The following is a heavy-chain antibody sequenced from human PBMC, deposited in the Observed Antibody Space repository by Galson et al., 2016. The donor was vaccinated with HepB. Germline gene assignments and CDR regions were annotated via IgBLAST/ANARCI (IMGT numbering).Heavy chain of an antibody. D-gene: IGHD6-19*01. CDR3: ARARYSSGLYDWFDP. J-gene: IGHJ5*02. CDR2: ISNSGDSI. V-gene: IGHV3-48*03. CDR1: GFIFSTYE. Sequence: SLRLSCAASGFIFSTYEMNWVRQAPGKGLEWVSYISNSGDSIYYADSVKGRFTISRDNSKNTLYLQMNSLRAEDTAVYYCARARYSSGLYDWFDPWGQGTLGTVSS.